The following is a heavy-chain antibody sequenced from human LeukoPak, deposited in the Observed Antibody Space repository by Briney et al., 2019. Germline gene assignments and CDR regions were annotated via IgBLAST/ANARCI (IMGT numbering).Heavy chain of an antibody. CDR3: ADDFGD. V-gene: IGHV4-4*07. J-gene: IGHJ4*02. Sequence: SETLCLTCTVSGGSISSYYWTWIRQPAGKGLEWIGRIYPSGTTHYNPSLKSRVTMSVDTSKNHFSLKITSVTAADTAVYYCADDFGDWGQRNLVTVSS. CDR2: IYPSGTT. CDR1: GGSISSYY. D-gene: IGHD3/OR15-3a*01.